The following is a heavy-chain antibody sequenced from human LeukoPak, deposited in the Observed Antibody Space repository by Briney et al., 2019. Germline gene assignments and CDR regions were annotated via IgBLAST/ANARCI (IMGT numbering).Heavy chain of an antibody. Sequence: PGGSLRLSCAASGFTFSSYAMSWVRQAPGKGLEWVSVIYSGGSTYYADSVRGRFTTSRDNSKNPLYLQMNSLRAEDTAVYYCARGYGDGTDYWGQGTLVTVSS. CDR1: GFTFSSYA. CDR2: IYSGGST. D-gene: IGHD4-17*01. J-gene: IGHJ4*02. CDR3: ARGYGDGTDY. V-gene: IGHV3-66*01.